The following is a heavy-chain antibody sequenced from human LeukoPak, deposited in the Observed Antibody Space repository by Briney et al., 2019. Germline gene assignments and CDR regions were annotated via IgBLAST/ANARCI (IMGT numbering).Heavy chain of an antibody. CDR1: GGSISSSSYY. CDR3: ASLRTGDFDY. CDR2: IYYSGST. D-gene: IGHD3-10*01. Sequence: SETLSLTCTVSGGSISSSSYYWGWIRQPPGKGLEWIGSIYYSGSTYYNPSLKSRVTISVDTSKNQFSLKLSSVTAADTAVYYCASLRTGDFDYWGQGALVTVSS. V-gene: IGHV4-39*01. J-gene: IGHJ4*02.